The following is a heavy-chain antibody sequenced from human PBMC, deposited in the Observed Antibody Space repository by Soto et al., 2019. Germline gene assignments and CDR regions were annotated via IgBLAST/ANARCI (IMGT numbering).Heavy chain of an antibody. Sequence: ASVKVSCKASGYTFTSYGISWVRQAPGQRLEWMGWINAYNGNTNYSQKFQGRVTITRDTSASTAYMELSSLRSGDTAVYYCARDPSYYGMDVWGQGTTVTVSS. CDR3: ARDPSYYGMDV. CDR2: INAYNGNT. V-gene: IGHV1-18*01. CDR1: GYTFTSYG. J-gene: IGHJ6*02.